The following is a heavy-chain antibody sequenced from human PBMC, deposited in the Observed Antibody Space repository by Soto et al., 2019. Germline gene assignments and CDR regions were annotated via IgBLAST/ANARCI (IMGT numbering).Heavy chain of an antibody. J-gene: IGHJ4*02. CDR1: GGSVSSGSYY. Sequence: NPSETLSLTCTVSGGSVSSGSYYWTWIRQPPGKGLEWIGFMYNSGSTHYNPSLKSRVTISLDTSKNQFSLNLRSVTAADTAVYYCASMGYHYGSGSYPLDYWGQGTLVTVSS. CDR3: ASMGYHYGSGSYPLDY. D-gene: IGHD3-10*01. V-gene: IGHV4-61*01. CDR2: MYNSGST.